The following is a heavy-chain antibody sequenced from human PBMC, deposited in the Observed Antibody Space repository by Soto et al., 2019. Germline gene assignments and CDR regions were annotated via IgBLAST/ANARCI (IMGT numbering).Heavy chain of an antibody. CDR3: ARETRSGYCSGGSCHYYFDY. D-gene: IGHD2-15*01. CDR2: INAGNGNT. J-gene: IGHJ4*02. Sequence: ASVKVSCKASGYTFTSYAMHWVRQAPGQRLEWMGWINAGNGNTKYSQKFQGRVTITRDTSASTAYVELSSLRSEDTAVYYCARETRSGYCSGGSCHYYFDYWGQGTLVTVSS. V-gene: IGHV1-3*01. CDR1: GYTFTSYA.